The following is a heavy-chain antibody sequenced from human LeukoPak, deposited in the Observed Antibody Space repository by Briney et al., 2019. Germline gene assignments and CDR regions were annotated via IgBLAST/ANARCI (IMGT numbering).Heavy chain of an antibody. CDR2: INHSGST. V-gene: IGHV4-34*01. D-gene: IGHD6-13*01. Sequence: SETLSLTCAVYGGSFSGYYWSWIRQPPGKGLEWIGEINHSGSTNYNPPLKSRVTISVDTSKNQFSLKLSSVPAAATAVYYCARGGSTAAGGPTFFDYWGQGTLVTVSS. CDR3: ARGGSTAAGGPTFFDY. CDR1: GGSFSGYY. J-gene: IGHJ4*02.